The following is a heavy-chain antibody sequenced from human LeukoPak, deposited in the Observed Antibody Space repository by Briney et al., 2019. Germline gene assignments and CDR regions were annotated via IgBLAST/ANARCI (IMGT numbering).Heavy chain of an antibody. V-gene: IGHV4-59*01. CDR3: ARGFSETGYYFDY. Sequence: SETLSLTCTVSGGSISSYYWSWIRQPPGKGLEYIGYIYYSGSTNYNPSLKSRVTRSVDTSKNQFSLKLSSVTAADTAVYYCARGFSETGYYFDYWGQGTLVTVSS. CDR1: GGSISSYY. J-gene: IGHJ4*02. CDR2: IYYSGST. D-gene: IGHD1-14*01.